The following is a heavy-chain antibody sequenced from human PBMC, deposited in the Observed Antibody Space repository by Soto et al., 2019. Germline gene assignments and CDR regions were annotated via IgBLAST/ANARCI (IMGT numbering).Heavy chain of an antibody. CDR1: GYTFTSYG. J-gene: IGHJ3*02. CDR2: ISAYNGNT. D-gene: IGHD2-15*01. Sequence: GASVKVSCKASGYTFTSYGISWVRQAPGQGLEWMGWISAYNGNTNYAQKLQGRVTMTTDTSTSTAYMELRSLRSADTAVYYCARDAIVVVVADDAFDIWGQGTMVTVSS. V-gene: IGHV1-18*01. CDR3: ARDAIVVVVADDAFDI.